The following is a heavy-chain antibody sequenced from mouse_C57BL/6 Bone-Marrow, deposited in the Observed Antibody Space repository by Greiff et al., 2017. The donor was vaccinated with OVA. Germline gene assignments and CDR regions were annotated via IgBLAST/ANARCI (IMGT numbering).Heavy chain of an antibody. D-gene: IGHD2-2*01. CDR3: ARWMEGYDRGYYFDY. J-gene: IGHJ2*01. V-gene: IGHV1-84*01. CDR2: IYPGSGNT. CDR1: GYTFTDYY. Sequence: VQLKQSGPELVKPGASVKISCKASGYTFTDYYINWVKQRPGQGLEWIGWIYPGSGNTKYNEKFKGKATLTVDTSSSTAYMQLSSLTSEDSAVYFCARWMEGYDRGYYFDYWGQGTTLTVSS.